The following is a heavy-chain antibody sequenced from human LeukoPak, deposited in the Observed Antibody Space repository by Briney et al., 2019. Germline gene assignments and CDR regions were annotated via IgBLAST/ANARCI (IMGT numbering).Heavy chain of an antibody. Sequence: GGSLRLACAASGFTFSTYWMYWVRQAPGKGLVWVSRINSEGSRTSYADSVKGRVTISRDNAKNTLYLQMNSLRAEDTAVYYCARGRYCSSSSCYKAFDIWGQGTKVTVSS. CDR1: GFTFSTYW. CDR3: ARGRYCSSSSCYKAFDI. J-gene: IGHJ3*02. CDR2: INSEGSRT. V-gene: IGHV3-74*01. D-gene: IGHD2-2*02.